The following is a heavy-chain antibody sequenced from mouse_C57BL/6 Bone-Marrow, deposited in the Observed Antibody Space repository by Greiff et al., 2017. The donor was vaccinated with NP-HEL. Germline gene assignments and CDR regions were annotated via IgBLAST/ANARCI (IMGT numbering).Heavy chain of an antibody. D-gene: IGHD2-4*01. CDR2: IWSGGST. CDR1: GFSLTSYG. CDR3: ARGDYDVFDY. Sequence: VQLQQSGPGLVQPSQSLSITCTVSGFSLTSYGVHWVRQSPGKGLEWLGVIWSGGSTDYNAAFISRLSISKDNSKSQVFFKMNSLQADDTAIYYCARGDYDVFDYWGQGTTLTVSS. J-gene: IGHJ2*01. V-gene: IGHV2-2*01.